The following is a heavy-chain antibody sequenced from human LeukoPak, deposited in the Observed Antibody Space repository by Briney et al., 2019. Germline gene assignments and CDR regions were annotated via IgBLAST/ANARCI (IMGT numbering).Heavy chain of an antibody. CDR3: AKGLVIIDHDAFDI. CDR2: ISNDGSNK. Sequence: PGRSLRLSCAASGFTFSSYGMHWVRQAPGKGLGWVAVISNDGSNKYYADSVKGRFTISRDNSKNTLYLQMNSLRAEDTAVYYCAKGLVIIDHDAFDIWGQGTMVTVSS. CDR1: GFTFSSYG. J-gene: IGHJ3*02. V-gene: IGHV3-30*18. D-gene: IGHD3/OR15-3a*01.